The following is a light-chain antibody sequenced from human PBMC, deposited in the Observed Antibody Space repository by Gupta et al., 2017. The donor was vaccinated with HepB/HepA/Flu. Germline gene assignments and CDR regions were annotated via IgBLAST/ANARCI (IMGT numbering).Light chain of an antibody. CDR1: SSDVGGYNY. CDR3: SSYTSNRSVL. J-gene: IGLJ2*01. Sequence: SALTQPASVSGSPGQSITISCTGTSSDVGGYNYVSWYQQHPGKAPKLMIYDVSNRPSGVSNRFSGSKSGNTASLTISGLQAEDEADYYCSSYTSNRSVLFGGGTKLTVL. V-gene: IGLV2-14*01. CDR2: DVS.